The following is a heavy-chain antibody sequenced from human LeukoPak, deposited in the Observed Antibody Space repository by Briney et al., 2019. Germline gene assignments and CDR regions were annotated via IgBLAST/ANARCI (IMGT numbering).Heavy chain of an antibody. D-gene: IGHD6-13*01. CDR1: GYTFTSYD. CDR2: MNPNSGNT. J-gene: IGHJ5*02. Sequence: GASVKVSCKASGYTFTSYDINWVRQATGQGLEWMGWMNPNSGNTGYAQKFQGRVTITRNTSISTAYMELSSLRSEDTAVYYCASRDSSPGSWFDPWGQGTLVTVSS. V-gene: IGHV1-8*03. CDR3: ASRDSSPGSWFDP.